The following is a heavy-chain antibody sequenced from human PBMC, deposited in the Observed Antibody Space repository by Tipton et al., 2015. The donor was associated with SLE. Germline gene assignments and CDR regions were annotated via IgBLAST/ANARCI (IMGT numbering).Heavy chain of an antibody. D-gene: IGHD1-7*01. V-gene: IGHV4-31*03. CDR1: GGSISSGGYY. CDR2: IYYSGST. J-gene: IGHJ4*02. Sequence: TLSLTCTVSGGSISSGGYYWSWIRQHPGKGLEWIGYIYYSGSTYYNPSLKSRVTISVDTSKNQFSLKLSSVTAADTAVYYCARGEPGSTGTTFDYWGQGTLVTVSS. CDR3: ARGEPGSTGTTFDY.